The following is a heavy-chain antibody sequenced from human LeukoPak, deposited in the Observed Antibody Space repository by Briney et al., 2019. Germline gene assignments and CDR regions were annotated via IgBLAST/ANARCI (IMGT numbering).Heavy chain of an antibody. Sequence: GASVKVSCKASGYTFTNYGISWVRQAPGQGLEWMGWISDYNGITNYAQTFQGRVTMTTDTSTSTAYMELRSLRSDDTGVYYCARYSYSLYYFDSWGQGTLVTVSS. CDR1: GYTFTNYG. V-gene: IGHV1-18*01. J-gene: IGHJ4*02. CDR2: ISDYNGIT. CDR3: ARYSYSLYYFDS. D-gene: IGHD5-18*01.